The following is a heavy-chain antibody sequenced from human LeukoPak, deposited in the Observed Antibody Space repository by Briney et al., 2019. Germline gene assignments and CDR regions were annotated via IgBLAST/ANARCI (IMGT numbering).Heavy chain of an antibody. V-gene: IGHV3-48*03. Sequence: GGSLGLSCAASGLTFSSYEMNWVRQAPGKGLEWVSYISSSGSTLYYADSVKGRFTISRDNAKNSLYLQMNSLRAEDTAVYYCAELGITMIGGVWGKGTTVTISS. CDR1: GLTFSSYE. CDR2: ISSSGSTL. CDR3: AELGITMIGGV. D-gene: IGHD3-10*02. J-gene: IGHJ6*04.